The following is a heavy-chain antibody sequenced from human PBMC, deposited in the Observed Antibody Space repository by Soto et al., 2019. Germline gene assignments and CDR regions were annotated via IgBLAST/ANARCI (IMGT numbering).Heavy chain of an antibody. V-gene: IGHV1-8*01. CDR2: MNPNSGNT. CDR1: GYTFTSYD. CDR3: ARDWRKSEGIAAAGYLTDYGMDV. Sequence: ASVKVSCKASGYTFTSYDINWVRQATGQGLEWMGWMNPNSGNTGYAQKFQGRVTMTRNTSISTAYMELSSLRSEDTAVYYCARDWRKSEGIAAAGYLTDYGMDVWGQGTTVTVS. D-gene: IGHD6-13*01. J-gene: IGHJ6*02.